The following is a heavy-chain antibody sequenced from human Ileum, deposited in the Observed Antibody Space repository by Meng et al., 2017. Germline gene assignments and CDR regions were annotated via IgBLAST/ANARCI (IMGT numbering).Heavy chain of an antibody. D-gene: IGHD6-13*01. CDR1: GYTFTDYY. J-gene: IGHJ4*02. V-gene: IGHV1-2*06. CDR2: INPKSGIR. CDR3: SGASSSSYLGY. Sequence: QVQLVQSGAEGKKPGAAGKGACKTSGYTFTDYYIKWLRQAPGQGLEWMGRINPKSGIRHYAQKFQGRVTMTSDTSTSTAYMEVSGLTSDDTAVYYCSGASSSSYLGYWGQGTLVTVSS.